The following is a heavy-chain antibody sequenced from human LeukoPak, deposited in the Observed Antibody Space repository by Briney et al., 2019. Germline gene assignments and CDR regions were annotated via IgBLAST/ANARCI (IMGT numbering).Heavy chain of an antibody. J-gene: IGHJ4*02. Sequence: GALRLSCAASGFTFSSYAMHWVRQAPGKGQEWVAVISYDGSNKYYADSVKGRFTISRDNSKNTLYLQMNSLRAEDTAVYYCAREYPGTATLIDYWGQGTLVTVSS. CDR2: ISYDGSNK. CDR3: AREYPGTATLIDY. D-gene: IGHD2-21*02. V-gene: IGHV3-30-3*01. CDR1: GFTFSSYA.